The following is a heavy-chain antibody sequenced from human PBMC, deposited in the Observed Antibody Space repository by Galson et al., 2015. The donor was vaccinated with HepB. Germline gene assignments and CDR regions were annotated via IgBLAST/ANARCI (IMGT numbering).Heavy chain of an antibody. CDR3: ARGTTVVKGMFLRAFDI. CDR1: GGSISTYY. CDR2: IYNSGGT. V-gene: IGHV4-59*12. D-gene: IGHD4-23*01. J-gene: IGHJ3*02. Sequence: SETLSLTCTVSGGSISTYYWSWIRQPPGKGLEWIGYIYNSGGTNYNPSLKSRVSISVDTSKNQFSLKLSSVTAADTAVYYCARGTTVVKGMFLRAFDIWGQGTMVTVSS.